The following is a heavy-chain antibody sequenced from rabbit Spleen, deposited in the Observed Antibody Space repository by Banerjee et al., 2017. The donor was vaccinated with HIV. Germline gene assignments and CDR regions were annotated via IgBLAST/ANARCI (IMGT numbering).Heavy chain of an antibody. V-gene: IGHV1S45*01. D-gene: IGHD8-1*01. Sequence: QEQLEESGGDLVQPEGSLTLTCTASGFSFSGSYWMCWVRQAPGKGLEWIACTHAGFGTGTYYATWAKGRFTISKTSSTTVTLQMTSLTAADTATYFCARDTGSSFSSYGMDLWGPGTLVTVS. CDR3: ARDTGSSFSSYGMDL. J-gene: IGHJ6*01. CDR2: THAGFGTGT. CDR1: GFSFSGSYW.